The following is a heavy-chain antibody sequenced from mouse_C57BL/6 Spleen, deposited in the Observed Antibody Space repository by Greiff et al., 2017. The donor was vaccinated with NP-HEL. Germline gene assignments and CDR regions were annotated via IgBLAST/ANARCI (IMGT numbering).Heavy chain of an antibody. V-gene: IGHV2-6-1*01. CDR1: GFSLTSSG. J-gene: IGHJ2*01. CDR3: ARQGSSYDPYFDY. CDR2: IWSDGST. Sequence: VKLMESGPGLVAPSQSLSIPCTVSGFSLTSSGVHWVRQPPGKGLEWLVVIWSDGSTTYNSALKSGLSISKDNSKSQVFLKMNSLQTDDTAMYYCARQGSSYDPYFDYWGQGTTLSVAS. D-gene: IGHD1-1*01.